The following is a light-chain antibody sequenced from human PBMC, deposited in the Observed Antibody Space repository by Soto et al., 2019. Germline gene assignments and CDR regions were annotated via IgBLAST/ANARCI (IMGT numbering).Light chain of an antibody. J-gene: IGKJ1*01. CDR2: AAS. CDR1: QSLNSL. CDR3: LQDYNYPRT. Sequence: IQMTESPSTISSSVLDRFTIAFRASQSLNSLLAWYQQKPGKAPKLLIYAASSLQSGVPSRFSGSGSGTDFTLTISSLQPEDFATYYCLQDYNYPRTFGQGTKVDIK. V-gene: IGKV1-6*02.